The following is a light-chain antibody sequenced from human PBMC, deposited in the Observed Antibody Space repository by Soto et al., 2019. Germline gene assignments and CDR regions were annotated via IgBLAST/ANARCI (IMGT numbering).Light chain of an antibody. V-gene: IGKV3-20*01. CDR3: QQYGSSPNT. CDR1: QSVYSGY. Sequence: EIVLTQSPGTLSLSPGERATLSCRANQSVYSGYLAWYQQKPGQAPRLLIYGSSSRATGIPDRFSGSGSGTDFTLTISRLEPEDFAVYYCQQYGSSPNTFGQGTKLEIK. J-gene: IGKJ2*01. CDR2: GSS.